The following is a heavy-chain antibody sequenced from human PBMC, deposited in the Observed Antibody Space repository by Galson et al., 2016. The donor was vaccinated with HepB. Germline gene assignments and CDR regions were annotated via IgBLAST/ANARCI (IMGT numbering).Heavy chain of an antibody. J-gene: IGHJ4*02. CDR1: SISDYF. CDR3: AAGYNWDY. V-gene: IGHV4-59*03. CDR2: TYYSGGT. Sequence: SISDYFWSWIRQPPGKGLEWIGYTYYSGGTNYNPSLKSRVTISTDTSKIQVSLMLTSVNAADTAVYFCAAGYNWDYWGEGILVTVSS. D-gene: IGHD5-24*01.